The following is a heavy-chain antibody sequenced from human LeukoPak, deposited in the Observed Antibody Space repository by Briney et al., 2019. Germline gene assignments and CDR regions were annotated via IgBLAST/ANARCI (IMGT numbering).Heavy chain of an antibody. CDR3: ARGYDISGAYYYYYGMDV. J-gene: IGHJ6*02. V-gene: IGHV1-46*01. CDR2: INPRGGGT. CDR1: GYTFTSYY. D-gene: IGHD3-16*01. Sequence: ASVKVSCKASGYTFTSYYMHWVRQAPGQGLEWMGIINPRGGGTTYAQKFQGRVTMTRDTSTSTVYMELSSLRSEDTAIYYCARGYDISGAYYYYYGMDVWGQGTTVTVSS.